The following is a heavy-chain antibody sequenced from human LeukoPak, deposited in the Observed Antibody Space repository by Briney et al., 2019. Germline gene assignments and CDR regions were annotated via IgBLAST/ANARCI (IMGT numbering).Heavy chain of an antibody. CDR2: INHSGST. D-gene: IGHD6-13*01. J-gene: IGHJ4*02. Sequence: PSETLSLTCAVHGGSFSGYYWSWIRQPPGKGLEWIGEINHSGSTNYNPSLKSRVTISVDTSKNQFSLKLSSVTAADTAVYYCARGRGSSWYGSYFDYWGQGTLVTVSS. V-gene: IGHV4-34*01. CDR3: ARGRGSSWYGSYFDY. CDR1: GGSFSGYY.